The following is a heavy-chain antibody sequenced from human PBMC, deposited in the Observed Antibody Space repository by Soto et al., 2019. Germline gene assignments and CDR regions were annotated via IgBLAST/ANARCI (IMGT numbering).Heavy chain of an antibody. CDR1: GGSTSSDNY. CDR2: IYYSGNT. D-gene: IGHD3-16*01. J-gene: IGHJ4*02. CDR3: AREGGESSDGLYYFDS. Sequence: SETLSLTCTVSGGSTSSDNYWSWIRQPPGKGLEWIGHIYYSGNTDYNPSLKSRLAISIDTSKNQFSLKLSSVTAADTAVYFCAREGGESSDGLYYFDSWGQGSLVTVSA. V-gene: IGHV4-30-4*01.